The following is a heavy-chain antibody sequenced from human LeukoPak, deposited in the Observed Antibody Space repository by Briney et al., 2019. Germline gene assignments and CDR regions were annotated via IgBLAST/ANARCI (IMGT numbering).Heavy chain of an antibody. Sequence: SETLSLTCAVYGGSFSGYYWSWIRQPPGKGLEWIGEINHRGSTNYNPSLKSRVTISVDTSKNKFSLKLSSVTAADTAVYYCARAIAVAGSDAFDIWGQGTMVTVSS. D-gene: IGHD6-19*01. CDR1: GGSFSGYY. CDR3: ARAIAVAGSDAFDI. CDR2: INHRGST. J-gene: IGHJ3*02. V-gene: IGHV4-34*01.